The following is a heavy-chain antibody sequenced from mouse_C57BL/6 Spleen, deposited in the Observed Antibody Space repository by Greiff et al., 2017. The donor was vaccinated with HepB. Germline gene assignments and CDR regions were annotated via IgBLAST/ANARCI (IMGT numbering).Heavy chain of an antibody. CDR3: ARSTTVVVGDV. J-gene: IGHJ1*03. D-gene: IGHD1-1*01. CDR2: IYPGDGDT. CDR1: GYAFSSSW. V-gene: IGHV1-82*01. Sequence: QVQLQQSGPELVKPGASVKISCKASGYAFSSSWMNWVKQRPGKGLEWIGRIYPGDGDTNYNGKFKGKATLTADKSSSTAYMQLSSLTSEDSAVYFCARSTTVVVGDVWGTGTTVTVSS.